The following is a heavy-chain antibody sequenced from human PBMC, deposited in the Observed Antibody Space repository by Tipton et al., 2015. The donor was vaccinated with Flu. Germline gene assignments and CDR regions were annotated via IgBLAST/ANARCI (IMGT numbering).Heavy chain of an antibody. V-gene: IGHV4-61*01. CDR1: GDSISSGTHS. CDR3: AREWGDAFDI. Sequence: TLSLTCTVSGDSISSGTHSRSWIRQPPGKGLEWIGYIYYSGSISYNPSLKSRVAISVDTSKNQFSLKLSSVTAADTAVYYCAREWGDAFDIWGQGTMVTVSS. D-gene: IGHD3-16*01. CDR2: IYYSGSI. J-gene: IGHJ3*02.